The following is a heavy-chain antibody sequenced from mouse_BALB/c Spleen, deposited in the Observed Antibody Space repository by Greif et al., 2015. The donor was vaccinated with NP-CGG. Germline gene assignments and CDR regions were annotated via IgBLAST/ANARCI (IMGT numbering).Heavy chain of an antibody. V-gene: IGHV5-4*02. CDR2: ISDGGSYT. Sequence: EVQLVESGGGLVKPGGSLKLSCAASGFTFSDYYMYWVRQTPEKRLEWVATISDGGSYTYYPDSVKGRFTISRDNAKNNLYLQMSNLKSEDTAMYYCAREGTGAYWGQGTLVTVSA. D-gene: IGHD3-3*01. J-gene: IGHJ3*01. CDR3: AREGTGAY. CDR1: GFTFSDYY.